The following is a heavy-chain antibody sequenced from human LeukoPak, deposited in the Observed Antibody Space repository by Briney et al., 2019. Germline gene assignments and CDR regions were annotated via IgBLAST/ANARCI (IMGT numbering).Heavy chain of an antibody. CDR2: INPTGGST. Sequence: GASVKVSCTASGYTFPSYFMHWVRQAPGQGLEWMGIINPTGGSTTYAQKFQGRVTMTRDTSTSTVYMELSSLRSEDTAVYYCASEYYYGSGTSYYGVDVWGQGTTVTVSS. V-gene: IGHV1-46*01. CDR3: ASEYYYGSGTSYYGVDV. J-gene: IGHJ6*02. CDR1: GYTFPSYF. D-gene: IGHD3-10*01.